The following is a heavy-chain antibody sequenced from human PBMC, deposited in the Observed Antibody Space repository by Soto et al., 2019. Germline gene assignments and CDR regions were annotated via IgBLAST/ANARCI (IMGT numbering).Heavy chain of an antibody. CDR1: GGSISSSSYY. Sequence: QLQLQESGPGLVKPSETLSLTCTVSGGSISSSSYYWGWIRQPPGKGLEWIGSIYYSGSTYYNPSLKSLVTISGDTSKNPFSLKLSSGTAADTAVYYCARHKSGRKTYYDFWLDPWGQGTLVTVSS. V-gene: IGHV4-39*01. D-gene: IGHD3-3*01. CDR2: IYYSGST. CDR3: ARHKSGRKTYYDFWLDP. J-gene: IGHJ5*02.